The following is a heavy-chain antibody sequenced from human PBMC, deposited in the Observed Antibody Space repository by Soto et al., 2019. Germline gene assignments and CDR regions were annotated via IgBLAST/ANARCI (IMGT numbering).Heavy chain of an antibody. CDR1: GFTFSSYA. Sequence: EVQLLESGGGLVQPGGSLRLSCAASGFTFSSYAMSWVRQAPGKGLEWVSAISGSGGSTYYADSVKGRFTISRDNSKNTLYLQMNSLRVEDTAVYYWAKGRSYSRINWFDPWGQGTLVTVSS. J-gene: IGHJ5*02. V-gene: IGHV3-23*01. D-gene: IGHD6-13*01. CDR2: ISGSGGST. CDR3: AKGRSYSRINWFDP.